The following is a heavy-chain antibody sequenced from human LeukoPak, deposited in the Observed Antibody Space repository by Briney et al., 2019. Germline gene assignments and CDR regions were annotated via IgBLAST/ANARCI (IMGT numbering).Heavy chain of an antibody. CDR1: GFTFSSYA. Sequence: GGSLRLSCAASGFTFSSYAMSWVRQAPGKGLEWVSAISGSGGSTYYADSVKGRFTISRDNSKNTLYPQMNSLRAEDTAVYYCAKVSSSSPYFDYWGQGTLVTVSS. V-gene: IGHV3-23*01. D-gene: IGHD6-6*01. J-gene: IGHJ4*02. CDR3: AKVSSSSPYFDY. CDR2: ISGSGGST.